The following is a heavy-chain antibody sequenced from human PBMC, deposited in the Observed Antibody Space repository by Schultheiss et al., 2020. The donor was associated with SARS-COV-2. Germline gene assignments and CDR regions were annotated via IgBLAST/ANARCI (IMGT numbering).Heavy chain of an antibody. CDR3: AKEDDSKLDAYYYYYGMDV. D-gene: IGHD3-3*01. CDR1: GFTVSSNY. CDR2: IYSGGST. V-gene: IGHV3-53*05. Sequence: GGSLRLSCAASGFTVSSNYMSWVRQAPGKGLEWVSVIYSGGSTYYADSVKGRFTISRDNSKNTLYLQMNSLRAEDTAVYYCAKEDDSKLDAYYYYYGMDVWGQGTTVTVSS. J-gene: IGHJ6*02.